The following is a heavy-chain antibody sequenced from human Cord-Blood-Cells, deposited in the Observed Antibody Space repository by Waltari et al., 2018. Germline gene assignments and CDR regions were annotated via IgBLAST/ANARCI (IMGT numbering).Heavy chain of an antibody. J-gene: IGHJ4*02. V-gene: IGHV3-9*03. Sequence: EVQLVESGGGLVQPGRSLRLSCAASGFTFDDYAMPWVRSAPGKGLEWVSGISWNSGSIGYADSVKGRFTISRDNAKNSLYLQMNSLRAEDMALYYCAKAPIGIAAAGHFDYWGQGTLVTVSS. CDR2: ISWNSGSI. CDR3: AKAPIGIAAAGHFDY. D-gene: IGHD6-13*01. CDR1: GFTFDDYA.